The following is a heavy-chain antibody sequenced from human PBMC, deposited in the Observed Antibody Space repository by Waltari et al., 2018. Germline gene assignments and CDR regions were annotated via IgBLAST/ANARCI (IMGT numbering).Heavy chain of an antibody. D-gene: IGHD6-19*01. CDR2: IHSGDTT. CDR3: ARNIAVAGTHYNWFDP. J-gene: IGHJ5*02. Sequence: EVQVVESGGGLIQPGGSLRLSCAASGFTVSSYFMTWVRRTPGKGLEWVSSIHSGDTTFYPDSVKGRFTISRDISKNMVYLQMNSLKAEDTAVYYCARNIAVAGTHYNWFDPWGQGTLVTV. V-gene: IGHV3-53*01. CDR1: GFTVSSYF.